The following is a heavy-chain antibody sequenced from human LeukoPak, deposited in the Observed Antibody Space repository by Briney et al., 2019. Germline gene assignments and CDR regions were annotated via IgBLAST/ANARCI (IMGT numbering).Heavy chain of an antibody. V-gene: IGHV4-59*08. J-gene: IGHJ2*01. D-gene: IGHD3-16*01. CDR2: IYYSGIT. CDR3: ARRAYYDSSGFHPTSGYFDL. Sequence: PSETLSLTCTVSGGSISSYYWSWIRQPPGKGLEWIGYIYYSGITDYNPSLRSRGTISVATSRNQFSLRLTSVTAEDTAIYYCARRAYYDSSGFHPTSGYFDLWGRGTLVTVSS. CDR1: GGSISSYY.